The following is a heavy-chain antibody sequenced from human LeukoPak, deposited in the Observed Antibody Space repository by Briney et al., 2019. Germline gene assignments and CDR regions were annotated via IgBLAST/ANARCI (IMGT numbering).Heavy chain of an antibody. CDR1: GYTFTSYG. CDR3: ARVRDYGYIDY. Sequence: ASVKVSCKASGYTFTSYGISWVRQAPGQGLEWMGWISAYNGNTNYGQKLQGRVTMTTDTSTSTAYMELRSLRSDNTAVYYCARVRDYGYIDYWGQGTLVTVSS. V-gene: IGHV1-18*01. CDR2: ISAYNGNT. J-gene: IGHJ4*02. D-gene: IGHD4-17*01.